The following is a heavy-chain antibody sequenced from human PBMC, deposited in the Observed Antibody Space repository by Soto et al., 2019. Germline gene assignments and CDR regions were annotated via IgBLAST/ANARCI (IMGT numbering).Heavy chain of an antibody. D-gene: IGHD2-8*01. CDR2: IYSGGST. V-gene: IGHV3-66*01. J-gene: IGHJ3*02. CDR3: ARGACTNGVCFRLPVAFDI. Sequence: ESGGGLVQPGGSLRLSCAASGFTVSSNYMSWVRQAPGKGLEWVSVIYSGGSTYYADSVKGRFTISRDNAKNTLYLQMNSLGAEDTAVYYCARGACTNGVCFRLPVAFDIWGQGTMVTVSS. CDR1: GFTVSSNY.